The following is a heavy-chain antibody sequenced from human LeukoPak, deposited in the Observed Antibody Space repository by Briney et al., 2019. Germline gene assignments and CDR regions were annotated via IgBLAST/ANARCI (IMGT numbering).Heavy chain of an antibody. V-gene: IGHV3-23*01. J-gene: IGHJ4*02. D-gene: IGHD3-16*02. Sequence: GGSLRLSCAASRFTFSSYAMSWVRQAPGKGLEWVSAISGSGGSTYYADSVKGRFTISRDNSKNTLYLQMNSLRAEDTAVYYCAKDPTHYDYVWGSYRPDYWGQGTLVTVSS. CDR2: ISGSGGST. CDR3: AKDPTHYDYVWGSYRPDY. CDR1: RFTFSSYA.